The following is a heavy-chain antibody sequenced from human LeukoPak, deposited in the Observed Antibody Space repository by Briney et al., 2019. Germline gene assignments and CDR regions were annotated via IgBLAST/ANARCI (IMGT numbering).Heavy chain of an antibody. CDR3: AGLAARQEDGYYYYYMDV. V-gene: IGHV4-4*02. CDR1: GGSISSSYW. Sequence: SGTLSLTCAVSGGSISSSYWWSWVRQPPGKGLEWIGEIYHSGSTNYNPSLRSRVTISVDKSKNQFFLNLNSVTAADMAMYYCAGLAARQEDGYYYYYMDVWGRGTTVTVSS. J-gene: IGHJ6*03. CDR2: IYHSGST. D-gene: IGHD6-6*01.